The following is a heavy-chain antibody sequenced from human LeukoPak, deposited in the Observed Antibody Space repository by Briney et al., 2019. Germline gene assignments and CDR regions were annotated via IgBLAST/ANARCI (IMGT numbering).Heavy chain of an antibody. V-gene: IGHV5-51*01. J-gene: IGHJ6*03. CDR3: ARQGIGYCSSTSCSSYYYYYYMDV. Sequence: GESLKISCKGSGHSFTSYWIGWVRQMPGKGLEWMGIIYPGDSDTRYSPSFQGQVTISADKSISTAYLQWSSLKASDTAMYYCARQGIGYCSSTSCSSYYYYYYMDVWGKGTTVTVSS. CDR1: GHSFTSYW. CDR2: IYPGDSDT. D-gene: IGHD2-2*01.